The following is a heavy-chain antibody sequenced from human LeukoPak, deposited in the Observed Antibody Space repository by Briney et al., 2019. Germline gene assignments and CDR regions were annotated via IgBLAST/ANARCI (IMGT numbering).Heavy chain of an antibody. CDR3: ARGGNYDSSGYYQSDY. CDR2: IYPGDSDT. D-gene: IGHD3-22*01. CDR1: GYSFTSYW. J-gene: IGHJ4*02. V-gene: IGHV5-51*01. Sequence: GESLQISCKGSGYSFTSYWMGWVRQMPGKGLEWLGIIYPGDSDTRYSPSFQGQVTISADKSISTAYLQWSSLKASDTAMYYCARGGNYDSSGYYQSDYWGQGTLVTVSS.